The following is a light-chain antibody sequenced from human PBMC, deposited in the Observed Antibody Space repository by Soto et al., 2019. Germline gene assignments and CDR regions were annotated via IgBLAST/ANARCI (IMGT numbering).Light chain of an antibody. J-gene: IGKJ4*01. CDR3: QQSSISPPT. V-gene: IGKV3-20*01. CDR2: GAS. CDR1: QSVPKDY. Sequence: EIVLTQSPGTLSLSPGERATLSCRASQSVPKDYLVWYQHKPGQAPRLLIHGASSRATGIPDRFSGSGSGTDFTLTISRLELEDFAEYYCQQSSISPPTFAGGPKVDIK.